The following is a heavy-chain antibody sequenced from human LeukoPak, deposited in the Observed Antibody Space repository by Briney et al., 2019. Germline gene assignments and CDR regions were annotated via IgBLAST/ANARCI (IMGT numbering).Heavy chain of an antibody. Sequence: GGSLRLSCAASGFTFSSYSMDWVRQAPGKGLEWVSSISSSSSCIYYADSVKGRFTISRDNAKNSLYLQMNSLRAEDTAVYCCARDGGSYYHMDVWGQGTTVTVSS. CDR3: ARDGGSYYHMDV. CDR1: GFTFSSYS. CDR2: ISSSSSCI. D-gene: IGHD1-26*01. V-gene: IGHV3-21*01. J-gene: IGHJ6*02.